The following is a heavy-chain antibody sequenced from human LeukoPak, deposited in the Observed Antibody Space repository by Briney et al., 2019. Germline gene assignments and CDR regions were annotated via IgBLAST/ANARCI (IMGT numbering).Heavy chain of an antibody. J-gene: IGHJ2*01. D-gene: IGHD5-18*01. CDR1: GASINSRGYY. CDR3: ARSGYSYGPSYWYFDL. Sequence: SETLSLTCTVSGASINSRGYYWGWIRQPPGKGLEWIASIYHSGTTFYTPSLKSRVTIAVDTSKNQVSLKLTSVTAADTAVYYCARSGYSYGPSYWYFDLWGRGTLVTVSS. V-gene: IGHV4-39*07. CDR2: IYHSGTT.